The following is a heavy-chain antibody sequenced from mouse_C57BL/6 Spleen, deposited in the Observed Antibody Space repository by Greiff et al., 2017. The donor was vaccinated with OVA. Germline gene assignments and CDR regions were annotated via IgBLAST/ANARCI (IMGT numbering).Heavy chain of an antibody. D-gene: IGHD1-1*01. CDR2: IWRDGST. CDR1: GFSLTSDG. CDR3: ARQRVYGSSYYAMDY. J-gene: IGHJ4*01. V-gene: IGHV2-6-1*01. Sequence: VKLVESGPGLVAPSQSLSITCTVSGFSLTSDGVHWVRQPPGKGLEWLVVIWRDGSTTSNSALKSRLSISKDNSKSQVFLKMNSLQTDDTAMYYCARQRVYGSSYYAMDYWGQGTSVTVSS.